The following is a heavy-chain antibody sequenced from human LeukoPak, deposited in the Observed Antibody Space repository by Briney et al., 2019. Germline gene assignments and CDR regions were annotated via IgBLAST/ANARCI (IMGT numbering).Heavy chain of an antibody. CDR2: INSDGSST. D-gene: IGHD1-26*01. Sequence: GGSLRLSCAASGFTFSSYWMHWVRHAPGKGLVWVSRINSDGSSTSYADSVKGRFTISRDNSKNTLYLQMNSLRVEDTALYFCAKTLVGVTYYMDVWGKGTTVTVSS. CDR1: GFTFSSYW. J-gene: IGHJ6*03. V-gene: IGHV3-74*01. CDR3: AKTLVGVTYYMDV.